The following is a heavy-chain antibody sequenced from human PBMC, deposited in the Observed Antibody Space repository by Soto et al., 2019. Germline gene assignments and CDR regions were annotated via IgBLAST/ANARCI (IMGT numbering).Heavy chain of an antibody. D-gene: IGHD1-26*01. V-gene: IGHV1-46*01. Sequence: QVQLVQSGAEVKKPGASVKVSCKASGYTFTSYYMHWVRQAPGQGLELMGIINPSGGSTSYAQKFQGRVTMTRYTSTSTVYMDLSSLRSEDTAVYYCARAYSGSYYGPVFDYWGQGTLVTVSS. CDR1: GYTFTSYY. CDR2: INPSGGST. CDR3: ARAYSGSYYGPVFDY. J-gene: IGHJ4*02.